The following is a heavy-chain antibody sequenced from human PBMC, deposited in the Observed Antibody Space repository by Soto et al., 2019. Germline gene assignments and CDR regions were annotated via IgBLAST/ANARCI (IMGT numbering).Heavy chain of an antibody. CDR2: IYYSGSG. Sequence: QVQLQESGPGLVKPSETLSLICTVSGGSISRFYWSWIRQPPGKGLEWIGYIYYSGSGDYNPSLKSRVTMSVDTSKIRFSLRLRSVTTADTAVYYCARGPYDAFDIWGQGTTVTVSS. CDR3: ARGPYDAFDI. V-gene: IGHV4-59*01. CDR1: GGSISRFY. J-gene: IGHJ3*02.